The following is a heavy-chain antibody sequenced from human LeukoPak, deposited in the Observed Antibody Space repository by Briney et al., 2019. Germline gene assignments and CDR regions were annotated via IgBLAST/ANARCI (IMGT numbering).Heavy chain of an antibody. D-gene: IGHD6-19*01. V-gene: IGHV1-69*13. CDR3: ARGVSSGRQEYFQH. CDR1: GYTFTSYG. J-gene: IGHJ1*01. CDR2: IIPIFGTA. Sequence: GASVKVFCKASGYTFTSYGISWVRQAPGQGLEWMGGIIPIFGTANYAQKFQGRVTITADESTSTAYMELSSLRSEDTAVYYCARGVSSGRQEYFQHWGQGTLVTVSS.